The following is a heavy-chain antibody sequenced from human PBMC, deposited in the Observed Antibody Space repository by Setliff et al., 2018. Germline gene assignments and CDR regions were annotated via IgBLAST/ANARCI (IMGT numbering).Heavy chain of an antibody. V-gene: IGHV1-69*05. CDR2: TIPIFGTT. CDR1: GCTFSSYG. D-gene: IGHD5-18*01. Sequence: SVKVSCKASGCTFSSYGISWVRQAPGQGLEWMGGTIPIFGTTNYAQKFQGRVTIITDESTSTAYMELSSLTSADTAVYYCAREGVDTRSSTDYRYYMGVWGKGTTVTVSS. CDR3: AREGVDTRSSTDYRYYMGV. J-gene: IGHJ6*03.